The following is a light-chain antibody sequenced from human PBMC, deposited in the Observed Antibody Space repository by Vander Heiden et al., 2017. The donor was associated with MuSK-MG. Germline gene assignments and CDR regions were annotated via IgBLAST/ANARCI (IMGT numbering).Light chain of an antibody. CDR3: QKYNSALT. V-gene: IGKV1-27*01. Sequence: DIQMTQSPSSLSASVGDRVTITCRASQGISNYLAWYQQKPGKVPKLLIYASSTLQSGVSTRCSGSGSGTDFILTISSLQPEDVATYYCQKYNSALTFGGGTKVEIK. CDR2: ASS. CDR1: QGISNY. J-gene: IGKJ4*01.